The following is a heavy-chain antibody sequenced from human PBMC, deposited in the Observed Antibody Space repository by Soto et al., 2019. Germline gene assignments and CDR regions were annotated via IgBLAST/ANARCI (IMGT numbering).Heavy chain of an antibody. J-gene: IGHJ6*02. D-gene: IGHD3-10*01. CDR3: ARDKEWFGELLPELYGMDV. V-gene: IGHV1-2*04. CDR2: INPNSGGT. CDR1: GYTFTGYY. Sequence: GASVKVSCKASGYTFTGYYMHWVRQAPGQGLEWMGWINPNSGGTNYAQKFQGWVTMTRDTSISTAYMELSRLRSDDTAVYYCARDKEWFGELLPELYGMDVWGQGTTVTVSS.